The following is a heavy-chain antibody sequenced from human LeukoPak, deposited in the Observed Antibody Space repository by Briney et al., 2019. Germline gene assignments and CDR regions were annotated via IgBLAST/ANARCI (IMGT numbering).Heavy chain of an antibody. D-gene: IGHD3-10*01. J-gene: IGHJ6*03. CDR1: GGSISSYY. CDR3: ARGLMVRGVIGYYYYMDV. V-gene: IGHV4-59*01. Sequence: SETLSLTCTVSGGSISSYYWSWIRQPPGQGLEWIGYIYYSGSTNYNPSLKSRVTISVDTSKNQFSLKLSSVTAADTAVYYCARGLMVRGVIGYYYYMDVWGKGTTVTVSS. CDR2: IYYSGST.